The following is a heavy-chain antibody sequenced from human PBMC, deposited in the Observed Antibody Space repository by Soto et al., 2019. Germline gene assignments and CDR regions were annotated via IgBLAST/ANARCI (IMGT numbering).Heavy chain of an antibody. Sequence: QVQLQESDPGLVKPSGTLSLTCTVSGASISSTSSGDWWSWVRQPPGKGLEWIGEIHHSGNTNYNPSLKSRVTMSVDKSKNQFSLRLSSVTAADTAVYYCAKMVGATLVDYWGQGNLVTVSS. CDR2: IHHSGNT. J-gene: IGHJ4*02. CDR3: AKMVGATLVDY. V-gene: IGHV4-4*02. CDR1: GASISSTSSGDW. D-gene: IGHD1-26*01.